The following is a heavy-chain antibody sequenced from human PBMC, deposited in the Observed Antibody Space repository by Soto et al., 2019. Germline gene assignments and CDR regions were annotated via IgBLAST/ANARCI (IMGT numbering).Heavy chain of an antibody. D-gene: IGHD4-17*01. J-gene: IGHJ4*02. CDR2: IYHSGSA. CDR3: ARGVDYGDPNFDS. V-gene: IGHV4-4*02. Sequence: KPSETLSLTCAVSGGSITSTHWWTWVRQPPGKGLEWIGEIYHSGSASYNPSLKSRVTISVDKSRNHFSLGLSSLTAADTAVYYCARGVDYGDPNFDSWGQGTLVTVSS. CDR1: GGSITSTHW.